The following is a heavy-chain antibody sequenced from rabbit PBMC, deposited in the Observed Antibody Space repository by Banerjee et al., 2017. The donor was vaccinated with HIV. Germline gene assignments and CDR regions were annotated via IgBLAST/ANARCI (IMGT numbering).Heavy chain of an antibody. CDR3: ARDLAGVIGWNFGL. Sequence: QSLEESGGGLVKPEGSLTLSCKASGIDFSRCGISWVRQAPGKGLEWIACINTSSGNTVYASWAKGRFTISKTSSTTVTLQMTSLTAADTATYFCARDLAGVIGWNFGLWGPGTLVTVS. J-gene: IGHJ6*01. CDR1: GIDFSRCG. CDR2: INTSSGNT. D-gene: IGHD4-1*01. V-gene: IGHV1S40*01.